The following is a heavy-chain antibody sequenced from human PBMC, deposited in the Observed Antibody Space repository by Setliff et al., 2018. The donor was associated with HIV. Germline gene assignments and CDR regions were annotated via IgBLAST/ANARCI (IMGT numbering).Heavy chain of an antibody. J-gene: IGHJ4*02. CDR3: ARGSHGTSWTDY. D-gene: IGHD6-13*01. CDR2: IYYSGTT. Sequence: SETLSLTCTVSGGSISSTNYYWGWIRQTPGKGLEWIGSIYYSGTTYYNPSLKSRVTMSVDTSTSRLSLKVHSVTAADTAMYYCARGSHGTSWTDYWGQGTLVTVSS. CDR1: GGSISSTNYY. V-gene: IGHV4-39*07.